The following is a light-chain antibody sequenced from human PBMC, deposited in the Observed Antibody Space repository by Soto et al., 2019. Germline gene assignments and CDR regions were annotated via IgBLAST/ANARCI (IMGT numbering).Light chain of an antibody. V-gene: IGKV3-20*01. J-gene: IGKJ2*01. CDR3: QQYGRSPFT. CDR2: GAS. CDR1: QRIANNF. Sequence: EVVLTQSPVTLSLSPGERATLSCRASQRIANNFLAWFQQKPGQPPTLLIYGASTSASGIPDRFSGSGSGTDFALTISRLEPGDFAVYYCQQYGRSPFTFGQGTKLQIK.